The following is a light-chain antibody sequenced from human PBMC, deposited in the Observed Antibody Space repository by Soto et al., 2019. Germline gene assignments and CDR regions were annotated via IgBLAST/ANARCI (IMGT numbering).Light chain of an antibody. V-gene: IGLV2-8*01. CDR2: EVN. CDR1: SSDVGGYNY. J-gene: IGLJ1*01. Sequence: QSALTQPPSASGSPGQSVTISCTGTSSDVGGYNYVSWYQQHPGKVPKLMVYEVNKRPSGVPDRFSGSKAVNTASLTVAELQAEDEAYYYCTSYTGGNNVFGTGTKVTVL. CDR3: TSYTGGNNV.